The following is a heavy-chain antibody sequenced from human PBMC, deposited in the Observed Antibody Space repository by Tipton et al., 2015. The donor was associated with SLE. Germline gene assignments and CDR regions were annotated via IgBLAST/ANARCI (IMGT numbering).Heavy chain of an antibody. J-gene: IGHJ4*02. V-gene: IGHV3-30-3*01. CDR1: GFTFSSYA. CDR2: ISYDGSNK. D-gene: IGHD2-15*01. CDR3: AKDGAATPVY. Sequence: SLRLSCAASGFTFSSYAMHWVRQAPGKGLEWVAVISYDGSNKYYADSVKGRFTISRDNSKNTLYLQMNSLRAEDTAVYYCAKDGAATPVYWGQGTLVTVSS.